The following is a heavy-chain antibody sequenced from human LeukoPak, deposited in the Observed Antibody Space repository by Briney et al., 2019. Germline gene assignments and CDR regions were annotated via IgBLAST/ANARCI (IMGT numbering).Heavy chain of an antibody. Sequence: PGGSLRLSCAASGFTFSSYGMHWVRQAPGKGLEWVAFIRYDGSNKYYADSVKGRFTISRDNSKNTLYLQMNSLRAEDTAVYYCATGTGTKTPREYFQHWGQGTLVTVSS. CDR1: GFTFSSYG. J-gene: IGHJ1*01. CDR3: ATGTGTKTPREYFQH. V-gene: IGHV3-30*02. CDR2: IRYDGSNK. D-gene: IGHD1-7*01.